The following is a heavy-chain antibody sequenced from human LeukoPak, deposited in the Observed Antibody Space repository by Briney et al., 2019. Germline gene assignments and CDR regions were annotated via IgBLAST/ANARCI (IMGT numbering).Heavy chain of an antibody. CDR2: IKQDGSEE. D-gene: IGHD4-23*01. CDR1: GFTFSTYW. J-gene: IGHJ5*02. CDR3: ARDLMSAVARGWFDP. Sequence: GGSLRLSCAASGFTFSTYWMSWVRQAPGKGLEWVANIKQDGSEEYYVDSVKGRFTISRGNAKNSLYLQMNSLRAEDTAVYYCARDLMSAVARGWFDPWGQGTLVTVSS. V-gene: IGHV3-7*01.